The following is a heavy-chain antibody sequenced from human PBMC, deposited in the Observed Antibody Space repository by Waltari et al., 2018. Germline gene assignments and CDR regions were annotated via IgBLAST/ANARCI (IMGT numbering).Heavy chain of an antibody. Sequence: EVQLVESGGGLVQPGGSLRLSCAASGFTFSSYWMSWVRQAPGKGLEWVANIKQDGSEKYYVDSVKGRFTISRDNAKNSLYLQMNSLRAEDTAVYYCARGPRGGYSSSWYVFGYWGQGTLVTVSS. D-gene: IGHD6-13*01. V-gene: IGHV3-7*01. J-gene: IGHJ4*02. CDR2: IKQDGSEK. CDR3: ARGPRGGYSSSWYVFGY. CDR1: GFTFSSYW.